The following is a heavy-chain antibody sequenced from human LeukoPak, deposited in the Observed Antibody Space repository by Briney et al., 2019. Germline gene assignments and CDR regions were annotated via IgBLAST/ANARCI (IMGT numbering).Heavy chain of an antibody. V-gene: IGHV1-2*02. CDR1: GYTFTGYY. J-gene: IGHJ4*02. Sequence: VASVKVSCKASGYTFTGYYMHWVRRAPGQGLEWMGWINPNSGGTNYAQKFQGRVTMTRDTSISTAYMELSRLRSDDTAVYYCARGFITLGYFNYWGQGTLVTVSS. CDR2: INPNSGGT. CDR3: ARGFITLGYFNY. D-gene: IGHD3-22*01.